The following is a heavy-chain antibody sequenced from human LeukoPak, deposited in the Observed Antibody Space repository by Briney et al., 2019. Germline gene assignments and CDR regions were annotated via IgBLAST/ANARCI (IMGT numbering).Heavy chain of an antibody. D-gene: IGHD4-17*01. J-gene: IGHJ4*02. Sequence: SQTLSLTCTVSGGSISSGDYYWSWIRQPPGKGLEWIGYIYYSGSTYYNPSLKSRVTISVDTSKNQFSLKLSSVTAADTAVYYCAREYHDYGDYYFDYWGQGTLVTVSS. CDR3: AREYHDYGDYYFDY. CDR2: IYYSGST. V-gene: IGHV4-30-4*08. CDR1: GGSISSGDYY.